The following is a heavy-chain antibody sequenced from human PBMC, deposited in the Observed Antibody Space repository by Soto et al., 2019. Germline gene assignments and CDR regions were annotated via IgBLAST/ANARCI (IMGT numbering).Heavy chain of an antibody. CDR1: GYTFTSYY. CDR3: ATVTTNFRRYYYYGMDV. V-gene: IGHV1-46*03. D-gene: IGHD4-17*01. Sequence: ASVKVSCKASGYTFTSYYMHWVRQAPGQGLEWMGIINPSGGSTSYARKFQGRVTMTRDTSTSTVHMELSSLRSEDTAVYYCATVTTNFRRYYYYGMDVWGQGTTVTVSS. J-gene: IGHJ6*02. CDR2: INPSGGST.